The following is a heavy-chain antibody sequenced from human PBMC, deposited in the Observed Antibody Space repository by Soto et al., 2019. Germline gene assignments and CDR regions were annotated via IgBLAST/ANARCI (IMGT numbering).Heavy chain of an antibody. D-gene: IGHD3-10*01. Sequence: QVQLVESGGGLVKPGGSLRLACAASGFTFSNYYMSWVRQAPGKGLEWISYISGPSIYRNYADSVKGRFTVSRDNANDVVYLEMSNLRAEDTAIYYCVRDSENYLGSGTGDYWGQGTLVTVSS. J-gene: IGHJ4*02. CDR2: ISGPSIYR. CDR3: VRDSENYLGSGTGDY. CDR1: GFTFSNYY. V-gene: IGHV3-11*05.